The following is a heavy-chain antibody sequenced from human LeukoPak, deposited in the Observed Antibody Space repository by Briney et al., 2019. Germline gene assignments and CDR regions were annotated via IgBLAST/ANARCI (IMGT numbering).Heavy chain of an antibody. J-gene: IGHJ4*02. CDR2: IYYSGST. CDR1: GGSISSYY. Sequence: PSETLSLTCTVSGGSISSYYWSWIRQPPGKGLEWIGYIYYSGSTNYNPSLKSRVTIPVDTSKNQFSLKLSSVTAADTAVYYCARGVSSGGRNTLDYWGQGTLVTVSS. CDR3: ARGVSSGGRNTLDY. V-gene: IGHV4-59*01. D-gene: IGHD2-15*01.